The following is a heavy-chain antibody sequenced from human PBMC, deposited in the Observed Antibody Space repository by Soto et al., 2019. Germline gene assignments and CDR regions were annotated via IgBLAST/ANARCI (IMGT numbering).Heavy chain of an antibody. CDR2: TYYRSKWYS. Sequence: QVQLQQSGPGLVKPSQTLSLTCAISGDSVSTNDATWDWIRQSPSRGLEWLGRTYYRSKWYSDYVVSVKGRITINPDTSNNQLSLQLSSVTPDDTAMYYCARLIGNSWLDSWCQGTLVTVSS. J-gene: IGHJ5*01. CDR3: ARLIGNSWLDS. V-gene: IGHV6-1*01. D-gene: IGHD2-8*01. CDR1: GDSVSTNDAT.